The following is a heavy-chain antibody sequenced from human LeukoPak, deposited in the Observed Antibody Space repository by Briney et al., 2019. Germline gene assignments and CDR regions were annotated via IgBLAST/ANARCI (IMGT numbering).Heavy chain of an antibody. D-gene: IGHD6-6*01. CDR1: GYSISSGFY. J-gene: IGHJ4*02. CDR3: ARDFGADSSSSVGY. V-gene: IGHV4-38-2*02. Sequence: SETLSLTCTVSGYSISSGFYWGWIRQPPGKGLEWIGSIYHSGSTYYNPSLKSRVTISVDTSKNQFSLKLSSVTAADTAVYYCARDFGADSSSSVGYWGQGTLVTVSS. CDR2: IYHSGST.